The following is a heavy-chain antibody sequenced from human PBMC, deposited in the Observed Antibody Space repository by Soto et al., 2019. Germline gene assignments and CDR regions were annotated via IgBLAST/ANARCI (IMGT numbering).Heavy chain of an antibody. D-gene: IGHD2-2*01. V-gene: IGHV3-33*01. J-gene: IGHJ6*04. Sequence: QVQLVESGGGVVQPGTSLRLSCAASGFTFSDYYMHWVRQAPGKGPEWVAVIWSDGGDKYYADSVKGRFPISRDNSKSTLFLQMNSLRVEDRAVYYCSIGRFRLLWGDVWGKGTTVTVSP. CDR3: SIGRFRLLWGDV. CDR2: IWSDGGDK. CDR1: GFTFSDYY.